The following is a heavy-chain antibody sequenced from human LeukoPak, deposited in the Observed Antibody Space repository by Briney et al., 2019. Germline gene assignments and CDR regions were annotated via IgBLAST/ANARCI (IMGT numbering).Heavy chain of an antibody. CDR2: IKQDGSEK. J-gene: IGHJ5*02. D-gene: IGHD2-15*01. V-gene: IGHV3-7*01. CDR1: GFTFSSYW. CDR3: ARESVVVVAAKAYNWFDP. Sequence: GGSLRLSCAASGFTFSSYWMSWVRQAPGKGLEGVDNIKQDGSEKYYVDSVKGRFTISRDNAKNSLYLQMNSLRAEDTAVYYCARESVVVVAAKAYNWFDPWGQGTLVTVSS.